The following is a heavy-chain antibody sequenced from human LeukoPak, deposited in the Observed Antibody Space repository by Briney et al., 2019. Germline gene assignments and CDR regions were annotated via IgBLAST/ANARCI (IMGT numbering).Heavy chain of an antibody. V-gene: IGHV1-24*01. CDR3: VTDIRSGWRNY. J-gene: IGHJ4*02. CDR1: GYSLTEVS. D-gene: IGHD6-19*01. CDR2: FDPEDGEA. Sequence: ASVKVSCKVSGYSLTEVSTHWVRQAPGKGLEWMGGFDPEDGEAIYAQKVQGRLTMTEDTSIDTAFMELRSLKSEDTAIYYCVTDIRSGWRNYWGQGTLIIVSS.